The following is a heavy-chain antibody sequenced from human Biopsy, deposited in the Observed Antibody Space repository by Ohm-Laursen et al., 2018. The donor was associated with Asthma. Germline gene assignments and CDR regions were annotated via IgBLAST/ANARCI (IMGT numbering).Heavy chain of an antibody. V-gene: IGHV3-9*01. D-gene: IGHD3-22*01. CDR2: ISWNSGNI. CDR1: GFSFDDCA. CDR3: AKSADYYDSTDYLDF. Sequence: SCTAPGFSFDDCAMHWVRQAPGKGLEWVSSISWNSGNIDYAVSVKGRFTISRDNAKNSLYLQMQSLRPEDTAFYYCAKSADYYDSTDYLDFWGRGTLATVSS. J-gene: IGHJ4*01.